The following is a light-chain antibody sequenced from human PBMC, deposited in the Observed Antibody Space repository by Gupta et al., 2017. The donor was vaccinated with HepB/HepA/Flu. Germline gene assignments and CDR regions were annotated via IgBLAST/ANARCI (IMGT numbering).Light chain of an antibody. CDR1: SSNIGAGYD. CDR3: QSYDSSLSVV. CDR2: GNS. J-gene: IGLJ2*01. Sequence: QSVLTQPPSVSGAPGQRVTISCTGSSSNIGAGYDVHWYQQRPGTAPKLLIYGNSNRPSGVPDRFSGSKSGTSASLAITGLQAEDDADYYCQSYDSSLSVVFGGGTKLTVL. V-gene: IGLV1-40*01.